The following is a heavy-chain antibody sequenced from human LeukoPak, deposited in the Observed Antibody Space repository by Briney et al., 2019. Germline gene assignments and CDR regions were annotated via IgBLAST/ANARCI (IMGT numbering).Heavy chain of an antibody. CDR3: AEGDGYSGSYVEYFQH. J-gene: IGHJ1*01. V-gene: IGHV3-23*01. CDR2: FSGSGGST. Sequence: GGSLRLSCAASGFTFSSYAMSWVRQAPGRGREWVSAFSGSGGSTYYADSVKGRFTISRDNSKNTLYLQMNSLRAEDTAVYYCAEGDGYSGSYVEYFQHWGEGTLVTVSS. D-gene: IGHD1-26*01. CDR1: GFTFSSYA.